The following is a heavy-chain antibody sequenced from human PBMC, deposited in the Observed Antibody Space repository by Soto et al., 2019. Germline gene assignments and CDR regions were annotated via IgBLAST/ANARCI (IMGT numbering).Heavy chain of an antibody. D-gene: IGHD6-19*01. CDR1: GFSFDTYN. CDR2: ISSGRPDI. J-gene: IGHJ4*02. V-gene: IGHV3-21*02. Sequence: EDQLVESGGGLVKPGGSLRLSCAASGFSFDTYNMNWVRQAPGKGLEWVSSISSGRPDIFYADSVRGRFTISRDDAKKSLFLQMNSLRADDTAVYYCARDHLGIAAGDFDLWGQGTLDTVSS. CDR3: ARDHLGIAAGDFDL.